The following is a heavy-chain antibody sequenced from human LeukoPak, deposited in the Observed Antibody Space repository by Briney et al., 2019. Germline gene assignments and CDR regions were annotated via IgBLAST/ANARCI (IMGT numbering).Heavy chain of an antibody. J-gene: IGHJ4*02. CDR1: ARSISSIYW. V-gene: IGHV4-4*02. CDR2: INHSGRT. D-gene: IGHD3-10*01. CDR3: ARDRRYYGSGSYYNIYFDY. Sequence: RSGTLSLTCAVSARSISSIYWGSGVRQPPGKGLEWSWAINHSGRTKYSPSLKSRVTISLDKSKNQVSLKLSSVTAEDTAVYYCARDRRYYGSGSYYNIYFDYWGQGTLVTVSS.